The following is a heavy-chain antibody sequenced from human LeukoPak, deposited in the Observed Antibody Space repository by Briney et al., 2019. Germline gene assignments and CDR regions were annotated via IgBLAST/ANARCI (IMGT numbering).Heavy chain of an antibody. Sequence: ASVKVSCKASGGTFSSYAISWMRQAPGQGLEWMGWINPDSGGTNYAQKFQGRVTMTRDTSISTAYMELSRLRSDDTAVFYCTSLGSLSNAFDVWGQGTMVTVSS. CDR3: TSLGSLSNAFDV. CDR1: GGTFSSYA. CDR2: INPDSGGT. V-gene: IGHV1-2*02. J-gene: IGHJ3*01. D-gene: IGHD1-26*01.